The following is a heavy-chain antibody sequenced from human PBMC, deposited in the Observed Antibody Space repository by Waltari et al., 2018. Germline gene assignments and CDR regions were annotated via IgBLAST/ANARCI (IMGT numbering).Heavy chain of an antibody. CDR3: AKAGGIAAAEFQFDF. CDR1: GFTFISYA. Sequence: EVQLLESGGGLVQPGGSLRLSCAASGFTFISYAMTWVRQAPGEGLEGFSSISGPALTTFYADSVKGRFSVSRANSKNTLYLQINGLRADDTAVYYCAKAGGIAAAEFQFDFWGRGTLVTVSS. J-gene: IGHJ4*02. D-gene: IGHD6-13*01. V-gene: IGHV3-23*01. CDR2: ISGPALTT.